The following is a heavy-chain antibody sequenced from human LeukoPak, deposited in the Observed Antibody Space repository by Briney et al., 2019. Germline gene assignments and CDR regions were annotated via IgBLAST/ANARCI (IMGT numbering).Heavy chain of an antibody. Sequence: GGSLRLSCAASGLTFSNYWMDWVRQAPGKGLEWVANIKQDGSEKNYVDSVKGRFIISRDNAKNSLYLQMNTLRADDTAVYYCARGGFGTGSNWGQGTLVTVSS. J-gene: IGHJ4*02. V-gene: IGHV3-7*03. D-gene: IGHD3-16*01. CDR3: ARGGFGTGSN. CDR2: IKQDGSEK. CDR1: GLTFSNYW.